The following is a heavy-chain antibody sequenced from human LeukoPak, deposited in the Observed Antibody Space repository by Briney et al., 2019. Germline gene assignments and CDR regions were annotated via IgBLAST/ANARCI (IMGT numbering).Heavy chain of an antibody. J-gene: IGHJ5*02. V-gene: IGHV1-8*01. Sequence: ASVKVSCKASGYTFTSYDINWVRQATGQGLEWMGWMNPNSGNTGYAQKFQGRVTMTRNTSISTAYMELSSLRSEDTAVYYCPSPRVPAAISYNWFDPWGQGTLVTVSS. CDR2: MNPNSGNT. CDR1: GYTFTSYD. D-gene: IGHD2-2*02. CDR3: PSPRVPAAISYNWFDP.